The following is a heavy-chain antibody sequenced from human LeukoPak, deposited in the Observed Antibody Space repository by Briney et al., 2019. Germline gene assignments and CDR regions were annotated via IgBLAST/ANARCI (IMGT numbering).Heavy chain of an antibody. D-gene: IGHD3-22*01. V-gene: IGHV3-33*01. CDR2: IWYDGSNK. CDR1: GFTFSGYG. J-gene: IGHJ4*02. CDR3: ARGGRIYYDSSGSIDY. Sequence: GRSLRLSCAASGFTFSGYGMHWVRQAPGKGLEWVAVIWYDGSNKYYADSVKGRFTISRDNSKNTLYLQMNSLRAEDTAVYYCARGGRIYYDSSGSIDYWGQGTLVTVSS.